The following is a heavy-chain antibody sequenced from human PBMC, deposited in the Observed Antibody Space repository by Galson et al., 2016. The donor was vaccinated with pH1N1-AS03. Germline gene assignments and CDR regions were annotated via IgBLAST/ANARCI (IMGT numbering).Heavy chain of an antibody. CDR3: ARGKNSGFDY. CDR2: TFYWSKWSN. D-gene: IGHD3-10*01. Sequence: CAISGDSVSGSRGVAWNWIRQSPSRGLEWLGRTFYWSKWSNDYAESVKSRITIDPDTSNNQFSLHVNSVTPEDTAIYFCARGKNSGFDYWGQGTPVTVSS. J-gene: IGHJ4*02. V-gene: IGHV6-1*01. CDR1: GDSVSGSRGVA.